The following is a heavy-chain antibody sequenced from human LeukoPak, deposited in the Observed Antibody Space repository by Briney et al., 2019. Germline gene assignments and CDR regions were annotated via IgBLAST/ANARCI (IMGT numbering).Heavy chain of an antibody. CDR1: GGSISSSSYY. V-gene: IGHV4-39*07. CDR2: IYYSGST. J-gene: IGHJ6*03. D-gene: IGHD5-12*01. Sequence: PSETLSLTCTVSGGSISSSSYYWGWIRQPPGKGLEWIGSIYYSGSTYYNPSLKSRVTISVDTSKNQFSLKLSSVTAADTAVYYCARGWATGIYYYMDVWGKGTTVTVSS. CDR3: ARGWATGIYYYMDV.